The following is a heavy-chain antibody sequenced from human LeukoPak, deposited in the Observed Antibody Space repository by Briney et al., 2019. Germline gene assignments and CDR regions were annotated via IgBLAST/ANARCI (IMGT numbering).Heavy chain of an antibody. Sequence: ASVKVSCKASGYTFTSYGISWVRQAPGQGLEWMGWISAYNGNTNYAQKLQGRVTMTTDTSTSTAYMELRSLRSDDTAVYYCARAAMVRGVIRPPFDYWGQGTLVTVSS. J-gene: IGHJ4*02. CDR1: GYTFTSYG. V-gene: IGHV1-18*01. CDR3: ARAAMVRGVIRPPFDY. CDR2: ISAYNGNT. D-gene: IGHD3-10*01.